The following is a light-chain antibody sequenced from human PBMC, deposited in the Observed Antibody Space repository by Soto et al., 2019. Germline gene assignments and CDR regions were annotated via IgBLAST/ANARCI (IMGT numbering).Light chain of an antibody. CDR3: QQYENLPT. J-gene: IGKJ5*01. CDR2: DAS. V-gene: IGKV1-33*01. CDR1: QNINNY. Sequence: DIKMTQSPSSLSASVVDRVTITCQASQNINNYLNWYQQKPGRAPQLLIYDASNLEAGVPSRLRGSGSGTDFTFTIRRLQPEDIATYYCQQYENLPTFGQGARLEIK.